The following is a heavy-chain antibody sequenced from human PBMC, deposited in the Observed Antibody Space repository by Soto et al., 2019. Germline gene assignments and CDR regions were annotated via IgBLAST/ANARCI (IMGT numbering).Heavy chain of an antibody. D-gene: IGHD6-19*01. CDR2: INPNSGGT. CDR3: ARDLSDSSGHYYYGMDV. V-gene: IGHV1-2*04. Sequence: ASVKVSCKASGYTFTGYYMHWVRQAPGQGLEWMGWINPNSGGTNYAQKFQGWVTMTRDTSISTAYMELSRLRSDDTAVYYCARDLSDSSGHYYYGMDVWGQGTTVTVSS. J-gene: IGHJ6*02. CDR1: GYTFTGYY.